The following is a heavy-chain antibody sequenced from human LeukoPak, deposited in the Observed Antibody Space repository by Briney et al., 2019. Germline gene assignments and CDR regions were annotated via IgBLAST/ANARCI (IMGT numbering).Heavy chain of an antibody. V-gene: IGHV3-21*01. D-gene: IGHD6-19*01. CDR1: GFTFSSYS. Sequence: PGGSLRLSCAASGFTFSSYSMNWVRQAPGKGLEWVSSISSSSSYIYFADSVKGRFTISRDNAKNSLYLQMNSLRAEDTAVYYCARDCYSSGWWVSDHWGRGTLVTVSS. J-gene: IGHJ4*02. CDR2: ISSSSSYI. CDR3: ARDCYSSGWWVSDH.